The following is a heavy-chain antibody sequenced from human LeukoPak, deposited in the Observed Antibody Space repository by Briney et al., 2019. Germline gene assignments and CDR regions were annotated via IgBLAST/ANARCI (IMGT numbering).Heavy chain of an antibody. D-gene: IGHD3-22*01. V-gene: IGHV1-2*02. CDR2: INPNSGGT. CDR1: GYTFTGYY. J-gene: IGHJ4*02. CDR3: ARTDRMNSGYKPLDY. Sequence: GASVKVSCKASGYTFTGYYMHWVRQAPGQGLEWMGWINPNSGGTNYAQKFQGRVTMTRDTSISTAYMELSRLRSDDTAVYYCARTDRMNSGYKPLDYWGQGTLVTVSS.